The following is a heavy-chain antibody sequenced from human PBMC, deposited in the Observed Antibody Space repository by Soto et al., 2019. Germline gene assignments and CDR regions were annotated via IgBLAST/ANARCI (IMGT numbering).Heavy chain of an antibody. D-gene: IGHD1-26*01. CDR2: INDSGSA. CDR3: ARGGGYHDY. Sequence: PSETLSLTCAVYGGSLSGYYWNWIRQPPGRGLEWIGYINDSGSAHYNPSLKSRVTISVDTFKNQFSLKLTSVTAADTTVYYCARGGGYHDYWGQGTLVTVSS. J-gene: IGHJ4*03. V-gene: IGHV4-59*01. CDR1: GGSLSGYY.